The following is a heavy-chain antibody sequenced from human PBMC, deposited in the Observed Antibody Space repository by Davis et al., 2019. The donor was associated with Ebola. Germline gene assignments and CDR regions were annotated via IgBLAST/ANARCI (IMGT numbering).Heavy chain of an antibody. CDR1: GGSISRGSYY. Sequence: SETLSLTCTVSGGSISRGSYYWGWIRQPPGKGLEWIGSIYYSGSTYYNPSLKSRVTISVDTSKNQFSLKLSSVTATDTAVYYCARHPSLNPYHPGYWGQGTLVTVSS. J-gene: IGHJ4*02. D-gene: IGHD1-14*01. V-gene: IGHV4-39*01. CDR3: ARHPSLNPYHPGY. CDR2: IYYSGST.